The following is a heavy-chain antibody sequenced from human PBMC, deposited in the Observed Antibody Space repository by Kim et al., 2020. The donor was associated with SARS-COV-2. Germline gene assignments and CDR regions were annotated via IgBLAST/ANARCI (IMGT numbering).Heavy chain of an antibody. CDR1: GFSVSTND. CDR2: IFGSGAT. D-gene: IGHD3-10*01. Sequence: GGSLRLSCAASGFSVSTNDMSWVRQAPGKGLEWVATIFGSGATYFADSAKGRFTISRDNSKNTLYLQMNSLRAEDTAAYHCARKLLWFGDNGMDVWGQGTKVNVSS. CDR3: ARKLLWFGDNGMDV. J-gene: IGHJ6*02. V-gene: IGHV3-53*01.